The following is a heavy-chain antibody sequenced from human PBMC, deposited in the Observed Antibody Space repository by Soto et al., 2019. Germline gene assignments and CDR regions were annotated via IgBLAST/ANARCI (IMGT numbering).Heavy chain of an antibody. Sequence: PGGSLRLSCAASGFTFSNYAMMWVRQAPGKGPECVSGISAGGVATYYADSVEGRFTISRDNSKDTLYLQMNSLRGEDTAVYFCEKRLTNDEEGFWGRGTVVTVSS. CDR3: EKRLTNDEEGF. CDR1: GFTFSNYA. J-gene: IGHJ4*02. D-gene: IGHD2-21*01. V-gene: IGHV3-23*01. CDR2: ISAGGVAT.